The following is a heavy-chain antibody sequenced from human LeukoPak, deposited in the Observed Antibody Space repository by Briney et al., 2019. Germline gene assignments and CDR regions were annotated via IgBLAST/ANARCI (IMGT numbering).Heavy chain of an antibody. V-gene: IGHV4-59*08. Sequence: PSETLSLTCTVSGDSISRYYWSWIRQPPGKGLEWIGYIYYSGSTHYNPSLKSRVTISVDTSKNQFSLKLRSVTAADTAVYYCARTMVRGTYYFDDWGQGTLVTVSS. CDR1: GDSISRYY. J-gene: IGHJ4*02. CDR2: IYYSGST. D-gene: IGHD3-10*01. CDR3: ARTMVRGTYYFDD.